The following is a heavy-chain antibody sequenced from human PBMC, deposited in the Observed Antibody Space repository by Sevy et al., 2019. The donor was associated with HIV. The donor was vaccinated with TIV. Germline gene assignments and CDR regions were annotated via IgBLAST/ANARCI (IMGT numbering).Heavy chain of an antibody. CDR2: INSDGSST. Sequence: GGSLRLSCAASGFTLSSYWMHWVRQAPGKGLVWVSRINSDGSSTNYADSVKGRFTISRDNAQNTLYLQMNNLRAEDTAVYYCARDLEFYDYGDYGPAFMPDYWGQGSLVTVSS. V-gene: IGHV3-74*01. CDR3: ARDLEFYDYGDYGPAFMPDY. D-gene: IGHD4-17*01. J-gene: IGHJ4*02. CDR1: GFTLSSYW.